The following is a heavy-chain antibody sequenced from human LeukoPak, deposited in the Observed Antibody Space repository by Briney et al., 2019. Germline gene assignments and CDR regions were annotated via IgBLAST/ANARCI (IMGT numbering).Heavy chain of an antibody. CDR3: AKDYYYDSSGYYWAPGDY. CDR2: ISWNSGSI. J-gene: IGHJ4*02. Sequence: GGSLRLSCAASGFTFDDYAMHWVRQAPGKGPEWVSGISWNSGSIGYADSVKGRFTISRDNAKNSLYLQMNSLRAEDTALYYCAKDYYYDSSGYYWAPGDYWGQGTLVTVSS. D-gene: IGHD3-22*01. CDR1: GFTFDDYA. V-gene: IGHV3-9*01.